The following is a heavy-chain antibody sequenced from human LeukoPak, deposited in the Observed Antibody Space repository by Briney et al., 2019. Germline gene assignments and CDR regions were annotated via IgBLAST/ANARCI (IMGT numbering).Heavy chain of an antibody. D-gene: IGHD1-26*01. CDR2: IYHSGST. Sequence: PSETLSLTCTVSGYSISSGYYWGWIRQPPGKGLEWNGSIYHSGSTYYNPSLKSRVTISVDTSKNQFSLKLSSVTAADTAVYYCARGSRRELLHWFDPWGQGTLVTVSS. J-gene: IGHJ5*02. CDR1: GYSISSGYY. CDR3: ARGSRRELLHWFDP. V-gene: IGHV4-38-2*02.